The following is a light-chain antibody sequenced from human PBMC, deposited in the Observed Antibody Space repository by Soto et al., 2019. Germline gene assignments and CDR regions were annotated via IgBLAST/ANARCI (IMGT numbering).Light chain of an antibody. CDR1: PNINNY. V-gene: IGKV1-33*01. Sequence: DIQMTQSPSSLSASVGDRVTITCQASPNINNYLNWYQQKPGRAPKLLIYDAYNLKAGVPSRFRGSGYGTDFTFTISRLQPEKIATYYCQKYENLPTFVQGTRLEIK. CDR2: DAY. CDR3: QKYENLPT. J-gene: IGKJ5*01.